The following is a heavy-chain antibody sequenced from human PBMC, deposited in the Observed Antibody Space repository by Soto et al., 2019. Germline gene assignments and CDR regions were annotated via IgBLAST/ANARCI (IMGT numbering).Heavy chain of an antibody. CDR1: GFTFSSHA. Sequence: EVQLLESGGGLVQPGGSLRVSCAVSGFTFSSHAMSWVRQAPGKGLESVSSITGSGDSTYYADSVKGRFTISRDNSRSTLYLQMHSLGAGRPAVYYWAKDLQFSGWLSAQTFDYWGQGTQVTVSS. D-gene: IGHD6-19*01. J-gene: IGHJ4*02. CDR2: ITGSGDST. V-gene: IGHV3-23*01. CDR3: AKDLQFSGWLSAQTFDY.